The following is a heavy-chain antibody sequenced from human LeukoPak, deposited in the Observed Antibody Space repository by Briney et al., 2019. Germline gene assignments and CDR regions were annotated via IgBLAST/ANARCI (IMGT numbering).Heavy chain of an antibody. D-gene: IGHD1-1*01. CDR3: ARDRNVPYYYYYMDV. J-gene: IGHJ6*03. V-gene: IGHV1-69*13. Sequence: ASAKVSCKASGGTFSSYAISWVRQAPGQGLEWMGGIIPIFGTANYAQKFQGRVTITADESTSTAYMELSSLRSEDTAVYYCARDRNVPYYYYYMDVWGKGTTVTVSS. CDR2: IIPIFGTA. CDR1: GGTFSSYA.